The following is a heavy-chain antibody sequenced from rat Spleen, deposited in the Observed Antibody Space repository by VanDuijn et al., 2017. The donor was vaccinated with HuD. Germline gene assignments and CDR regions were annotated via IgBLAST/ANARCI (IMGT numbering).Heavy chain of an antibody. V-gene: IGHV5-7*01. J-gene: IGHJ2*01. CDR1: GFTFSDYY. CDR3: ARQTTGIPFGY. Sequence: EVQLVESGGGLVQPGRSLKLSCTASGFTFSDYYMAWVRQAPTKGLEWVATISYDGSSTYYRDSVKGRFTISRDNAKSTLYLQMDSLRSEDTATYDCARQTTGIPFGYWGQGVMVTVSS. CDR2: ISYDGSST. D-gene: IGHD1-9*01.